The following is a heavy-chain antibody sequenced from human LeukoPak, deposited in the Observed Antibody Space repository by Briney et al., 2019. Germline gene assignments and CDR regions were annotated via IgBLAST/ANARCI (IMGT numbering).Heavy chain of an antibody. Sequence: GASVKVSCKASGYTFSNYGISWVRQAPGQGLEWMGWISGYNGNKNYAQNLQGRVTMTTDTSTSTAYMELRSLRSDDTAVYYCAREDFGVVYPDYWGQGTLVTVSS. D-gene: IGHD3-3*01. CDR3: AREDFGVVYPDY. V-gene: IGHV1-18*01. J-gene: IGHJ4*02. CDR1: GYTFSNYG. CDR2: ISGYNGNK.